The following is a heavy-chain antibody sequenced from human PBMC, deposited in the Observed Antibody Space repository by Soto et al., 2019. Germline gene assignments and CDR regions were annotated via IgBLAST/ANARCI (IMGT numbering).Heavy chain of an antibody. CDR3: ARDRYSNHWIQEIDL. Sequence: QVQLVESGGGVVQPGRSLRLSCAASGFSIRTFGMHWVRQAPGQGPEWVSYIWYDGSNKYYVDSVKGRFTISRDNAKNTLYLQMNSLRAEDTAVYFCARDRYSNHWIQEIDLWGQGTLVTVSS. J-gene: IGHJ5*02. CDR1: GFSIRTFG. CDR2: IWYDGSNK. V-gene: IGHV3-33*01. D-gene: IGHD5-12*01.